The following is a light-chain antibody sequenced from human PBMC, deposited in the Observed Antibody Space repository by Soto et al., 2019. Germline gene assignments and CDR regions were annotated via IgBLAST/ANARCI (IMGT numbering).Light chain of an antibody. J-gene: IGKJ5*01. CDR1: QSVSSY. V-gene: IGKV3-11*01. Sequence: EIVLTHSPATLSLSPGERATLSCRASQSVSSYLAWYQQKPGQAPRLLIYDASTRATGIPARFSGSGSGTEFTLTISSLEPEDFAVYYCQQRSNWPPITFGQGTRLEIK. CDR3: QQRSNWPPIT. CDR2: DAS.